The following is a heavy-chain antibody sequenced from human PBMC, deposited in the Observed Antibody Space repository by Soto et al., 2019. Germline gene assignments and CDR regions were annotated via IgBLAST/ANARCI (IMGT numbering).Heavy chain of an antibody. CDR2: IYYSGST. CDR1: GGSISSGGYY. Sequence: SETLSLTCTVSGGSISSGGYYWSWIRQHPGKGLEWIGYIYYSGSTYYNPSLKSRVTISVDTSKNQFSLKLSSVTAADTAVYCCARGIAARPRGSRWFDPWGQGTLVTVSS. CDR3: ARGIAARPRGSRWFDP. V-gene: IGHV4-31*03. D-gene: IGHD6-6*01. J-gene: IGHJ5*02.